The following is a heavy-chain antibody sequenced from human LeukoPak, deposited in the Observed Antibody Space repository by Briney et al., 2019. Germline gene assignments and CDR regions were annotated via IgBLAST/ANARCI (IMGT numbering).Heavy chain of an antibody. CDR3: ARGPGDYVDNWFDP. CDR1: GFTFSSYG. V-gene: IGHV3-33*01. D-gene: IGHD4-17*01. J-gene: IGHJ5*02. CDR2: IWYDGSNK. Sequence: PGGFLRLSCAASGFTFSSYGMHWVRQAPGKGLEWVAVIWYDGSNKYYADSVKGRFTISRDNSKNTLYLQMNSLRAEDTAVYYCARGPGDYVDNWFDPWGQGTLVTVSS.